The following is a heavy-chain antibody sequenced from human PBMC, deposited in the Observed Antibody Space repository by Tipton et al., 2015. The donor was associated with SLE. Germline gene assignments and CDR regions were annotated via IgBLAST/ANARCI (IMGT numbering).Heavy chain of an antibody. D-gene: IGHD3-22*01. J-gene: IGHJ3*02. CDR2: IYYSGST. CDR1: GGSISSSSYY. V-gene: IGHV4-39*01. Sequence: TLSLTCTVSGGSISSSSYYWGWIRQPPGKGLEWIGSIYYSGSTYYNPSLKSRVTISVDTSKNQFSLKLSSVTAADTAVYYCARSSSGYRDAFDIWGQGTMVTVSS. CDR3: ARSSSGYRDAFDI.